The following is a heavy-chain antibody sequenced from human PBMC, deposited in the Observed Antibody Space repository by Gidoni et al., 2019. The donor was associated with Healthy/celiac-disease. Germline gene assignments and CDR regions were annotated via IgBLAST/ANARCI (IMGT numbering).Heavy chain of an antibody. D-gene: IGHD5-12*01. CDR1: GFAVSSNY. J-gene: IGHJ4*02. CDR2: IYSGGST. CDR3: ARIGGVATIFGGDPLPGYFDY. V-gene: IGHV3-66*01. Sequence: EVQLVESGGGLVQPGGSLRLSCAASGFAVSSNYMSWVRQAPGKGLEWVSVIYSGGSTYYADSVKGRFTISRDNSKNTLYLQMNSLRAEDTAVYYCARIGGVATIFGGDPLPGYFDYWGQGTLVTVSS.